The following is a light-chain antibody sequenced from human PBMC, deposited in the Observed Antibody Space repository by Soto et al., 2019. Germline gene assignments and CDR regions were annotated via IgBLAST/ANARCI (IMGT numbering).Light chain of an antibody. Sequence: IVMTQSPATLSVSPWERATLSCRASQSVSSSYLAWYQQKPGQAPRLLIYGASSRATGIPDRFSGSGSGTDFTLTISRLEPEDFAVYYCQLYSRSPRQITFGQGTRLEIK. CDR1: QSVSSSY. V-gene: IGKV3-20*01. J-gene: IGKJ5*01. CDR2: GAS. CDR3: QLYSRSPRQIT.